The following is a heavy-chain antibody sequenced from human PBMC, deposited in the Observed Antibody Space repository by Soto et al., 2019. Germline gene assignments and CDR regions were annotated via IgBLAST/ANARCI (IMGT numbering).Heavy chain of an antibody. CDR3: ARDKIDSSGYPNYYYYGMDV. CDR2: ISYDGSNK. CDR1: GFTFSSYA. Sequence: GGSLRLSCAASGFTFSSYAMHWVRQAPGKGLEWVAVISYDGSNKYYADSVKGRFTISRDNSKNTLYLQMNSLRAEDTAVYYCARDKIDSSGYPNYYYYGMDVWGQGTTVTVSS. D-gene: IGHD3-22*01. J-gene: IGHJ6*02. V-gene: IGHV3-30-3*01.